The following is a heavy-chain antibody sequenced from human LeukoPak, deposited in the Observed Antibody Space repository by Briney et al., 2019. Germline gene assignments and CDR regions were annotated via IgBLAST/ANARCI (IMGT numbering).Heavy chain of an antibody. Sequence: PGRSLRLSCAAAGFTFNHYGMHWVRQDPGKGLQWVAVIWSDGTNQYYADSVKGRFTISRDDSGNTVYLQMNSLRPEDTGVYYCARDAQRGFDYSNSLEYWGQGTPVTVST. J-gene: IGHJ4*02. CDR1: GFTFNHYG. D-gene: IGHD4-11*01. CDR3: ARDAQRGFDYSNSLEY. V-gene: IGHV3-33*01. CDR2: IWSDGTNQ.